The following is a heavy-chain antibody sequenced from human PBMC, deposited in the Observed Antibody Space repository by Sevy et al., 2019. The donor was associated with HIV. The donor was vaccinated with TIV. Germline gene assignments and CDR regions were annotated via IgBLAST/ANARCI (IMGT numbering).Heavy chain of an antibody. CDR2: IYPGDSDT. CDR1: GYSFTSYW. D-gene: IGHD3-9*01. V-gene: IGHV5-51*01. CDR3: ARKYYDILTGYYRYDP. J-gene: IGHJ5*02. Sequence: GESLKISCKGSGYSFTSYWIGWVRQMPGKGLEWMGIIYPGDSDTRYSPSFQGQVTISADKSISTAYLQWSSLKASDTAMYYCARKYYDILTGYYRYDPWGQGTLVTVSS.